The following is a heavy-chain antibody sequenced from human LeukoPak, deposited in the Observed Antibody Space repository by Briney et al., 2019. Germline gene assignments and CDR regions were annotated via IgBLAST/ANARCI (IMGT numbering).Heavy chain of an antibody. CDR1: GCTFSSYG. CDR3: ARDPGRQYLCDAFGI. CDR2: IWYGGSNK. Sequence: GGSLRLSCAASGCTFSSYGRHWIRQPPGKGLEWVGVIWYGGSNKYYADPVKPRFTISRDNSKNPLYLQMNSLTAEDTAVYYCARDPGRQYLCDAFGIWGQGTIVTVSS. D-gene: IGHD3-10*01. V-gene: IGHV3-33*01. J-gene: IGHJ3*02.